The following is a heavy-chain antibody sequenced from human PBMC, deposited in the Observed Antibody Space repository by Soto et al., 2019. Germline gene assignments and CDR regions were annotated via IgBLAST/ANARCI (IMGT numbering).Heavy chain of an antibody. D-gene: IGHD6-13*01. CDR2: INPNSGGT. Sequence: GASVKVSCKASGYTFTGYYMHWVRQAPGQGLEWMGWINPNSGGTNYAQKFQGWVTMTRDTSISTAYMELSRLRSDDTAVYYCARSWSSYYYYGMDVWGQGTTVTVSS. V-gene: IGHV1-2*04. CDR1: GYTFTGYY. CDR3: ARSWSSYYYYGMDV. J-gene: IGHJ6*02.